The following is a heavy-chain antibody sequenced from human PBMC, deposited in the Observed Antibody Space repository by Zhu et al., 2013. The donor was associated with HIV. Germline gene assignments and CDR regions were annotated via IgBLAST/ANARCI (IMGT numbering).Heavy chain of an antibody. D-gene: IGHD3-10*01. Sequence: QVQLVQSGAEVKKPGSSVKVSCKASGGTFSSYTISWVRQAPGQGLEWMGRIIPILGIANYAQKFQGRVTITADKSTSTAYMELSSLRSEDTAVYYCARDNGSGLDAFDIWGQGTMVTVSS. J-gene: IGHJ3*02. V-gene: IGHV1-69*08. CDR1: GGTFSSYT. CDR2: IIPILGIA. CDR3: ARDNGSGLDAFDI.